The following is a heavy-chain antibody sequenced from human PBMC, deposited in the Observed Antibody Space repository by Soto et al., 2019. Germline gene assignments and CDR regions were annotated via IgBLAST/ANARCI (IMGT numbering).Heavy chain of an antibody. Sequence: GGSLRLSCAASGFTFSSYSMNWVRQAPGKGLEWVSSISSSSSYIYYADSVKGRFTISRDNAKNSLYLQMNSLRAEDTAVYYCARDFGRDSSGCYWYFDLWGRGTLVTVSS. CDR3: ARDFGRDSSGCYWYFDL. V-gene: IGHV3-21*01. J-gene: IGHJ2*01. CDR1: GFTFSSYS. D-gene: IGHD3-22*01. CDR2: ISSSSSYI.